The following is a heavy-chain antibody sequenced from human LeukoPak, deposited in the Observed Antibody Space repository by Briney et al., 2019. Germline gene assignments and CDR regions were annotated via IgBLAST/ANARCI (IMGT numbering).Heavy chain of an antibody. V-gene: IGHV3-21*01. J-gene: IGHJ4*02. CDR1: GFTFSGYG. CDR3: ASEGLDN. CDR2: ISSSSNYI. Sequence: RGSLRLSCAASGFTFSGYGMNWVRQAPGKGLEWVSSISSSSNYIYYADSVKGRFTISRDNAKNSVHLQMNSLRAEDTAVYYCASEGLDNWGQGTLVTVSS.